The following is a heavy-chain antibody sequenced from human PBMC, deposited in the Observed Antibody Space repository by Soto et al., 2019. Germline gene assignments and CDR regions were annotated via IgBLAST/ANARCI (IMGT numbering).Heavy chain of an antibody. V-gene: IGHV3-11*01. J-gene: IGHJ6*02. Sequence: PWWSLRLSCSASVFTFSDYYMSWIRQAPGKGLEWVSYISSSGSTIYYADSVKGRFTISRDNAKNSLYLQMNSLRAEDTAVYYCARVGYYYGMDVWGQGTTVTVSS. CDR3: ARVGYYYGMDV. CDR1: VFTFSDYY. CDR2: ISSSGSTI.